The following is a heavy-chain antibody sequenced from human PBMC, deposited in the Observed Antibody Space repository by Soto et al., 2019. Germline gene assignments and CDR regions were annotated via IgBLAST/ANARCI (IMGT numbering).Heavy chain of an antibody. D-gene: IGHD3-10*01. Sequence: GGSLRLSCAASGFTVSSNYMSWVRQAPGKGLEWVSVIYSGGSTYYADSVKGRFTISRDNSKNTLYLQMNSLRAEDTAVYYCAFTMVRGVQHEYYFDYWGQGTLVTVSS. CDR1: GFTVSSNY. J-gene: IGHJ4*02. CDR3: AFTMVRGVQHEYYFDY. CDR2: IYSGGST. V-gene: IGHV3-66*01.